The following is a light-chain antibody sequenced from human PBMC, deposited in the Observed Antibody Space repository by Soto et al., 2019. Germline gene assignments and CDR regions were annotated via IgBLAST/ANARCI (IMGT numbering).Light chain of an antibody. CDR1: QSVGSN. CDR3: QQYDSWPWA. V-gene: IGKV3-15*01. Sequence: EIVMTQSPANLSVSPGESATLSCRASQSVGSNLAWYQQTPGQAPRLVIYASSIRATGIPARFSGSGSGTELTLTISSLQSEDSVVYYCQQYDSWPWAFGQGTEVEIK. J-gene: IGKJ1*01. CDR2: ASS.